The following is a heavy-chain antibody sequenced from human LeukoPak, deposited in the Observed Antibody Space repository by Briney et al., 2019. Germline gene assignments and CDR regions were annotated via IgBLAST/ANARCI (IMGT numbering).Heavy chain of an antibody. CDR2: IYENDEK. J-gene: IGHJ3*02. CDR3: AHRHRGVASDI. CDR1: GFSLSSDAVG. Sequence: SGPTLVNPTQTLTLTCTFSGFSLSSDAVGVGWIRQPPGGALEWLGVIYENDEKLYGSSLQNRLSITKDTSKNQVVLTMANMDPVDTATYYCAHRHRGVASDIWGQGTMVTVSS. D-gene: IGHD2-15*01. V-gene: IGHV2-5*01.